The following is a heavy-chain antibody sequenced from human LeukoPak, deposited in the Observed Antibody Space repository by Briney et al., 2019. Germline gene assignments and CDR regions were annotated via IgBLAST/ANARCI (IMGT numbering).Heavy chain of an antibody. Sequence: GGSLRLSCAGSGFSFNNYLMHWVRLAPGKGLVWVSRINTDGSHSMYADSVKGRFSISRDNTKNTLYLQMNSLRAEDTAVYYCTRDLNGDPYYYLDVWGKGTTATVSS. CDR3: TRDLNGDPYYYLDV. CDR2: INTDGSHS. D-gene: IGHD4-17*01. V-gene: IGHV3-74*03. J-gene: IGHJ6*03. CDR1: GFSFNNYL.